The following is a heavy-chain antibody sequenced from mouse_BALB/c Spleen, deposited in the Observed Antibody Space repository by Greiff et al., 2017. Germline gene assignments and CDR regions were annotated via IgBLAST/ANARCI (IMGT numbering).Heavy chain of an antibody. J-gene: IGHJ4*01. CDR2: IWSDGST. Sequence: QVQLKESGPDLVAPSQSLSITCTVSGFSLTSYGVHWVRQPPGKGLEWLVVIWSDGSTTYNSALKSRLSISKDNSKSQVFLKMNSLQTDDTAMYYCARHEGSYDAMDYWGQGTSVTVSS. CDR1: GFSLTSYG. D-gene: IGHD1-1*02. V-gene: IGHV2-6-2*01. CDR3: ARHEGSYDAMDY.